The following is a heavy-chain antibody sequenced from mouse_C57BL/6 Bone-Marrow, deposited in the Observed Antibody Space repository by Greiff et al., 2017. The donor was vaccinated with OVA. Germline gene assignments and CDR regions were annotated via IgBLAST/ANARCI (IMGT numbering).Heavy chain of an antibody. V-gene: IGHV1-81*01. CDR3: AKEFITTVYDY. Sequence: VKVVESGAELARPGASVKLSCKASGYTFTSYGISWVKQRTGQGLEWIGEIYPRSGNTYYNEKFKGKATLTADKSSSTAYMELRSLTSEDSAVYVCAKEFITTVYDYWGQGTTLTVSS. J-gene: IGHJ2*01. CDR2: IYPRSGNT. D-gene: IGHD1-1*01. CDR1: GYTFTSYG.